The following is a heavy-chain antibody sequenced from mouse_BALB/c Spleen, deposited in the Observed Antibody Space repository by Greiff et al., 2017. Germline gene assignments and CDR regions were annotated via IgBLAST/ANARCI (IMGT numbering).Heavy chain of an antibody. CDR1: GYTFTSYY. V-gene: IGHV1S56*01. Sequence: QVQLKESGPELVKPGASVKMSCKASGYTFTSYYIHWVKQRPGQGLEWIGWIYPGDGSTKYNEKFKGKTTLTADKSSSTAYMLLSSLTSEDSAIYFCARKDYGYAMDYWGQGTSVTVSS. D-gene: IGHD1-1*01. CDR3: ARKDYGYAMDY. J-gene: IGHJ4*01. CDR2: IYPGDGST.